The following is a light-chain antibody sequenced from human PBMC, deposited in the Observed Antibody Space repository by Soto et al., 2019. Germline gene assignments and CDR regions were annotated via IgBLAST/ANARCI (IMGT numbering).Light chain of an antibody. J-gene: IGLJ2*01. Sequence: QSVLTQPPSVSGAPGKRVTISCTGSSSNIGAGYDVHWYQQLPGTAPKLLIYGNSNRTSGIPDRFSGSKSGTSASLAITGLQAEDEADDYCQFYDISLRGVVFGGGTKLTVL. CDR3: QFYDISLRGVV. CDR2: GNS. V-gene: IGLV1-40*01. CDR1: SSNIGAGYD.